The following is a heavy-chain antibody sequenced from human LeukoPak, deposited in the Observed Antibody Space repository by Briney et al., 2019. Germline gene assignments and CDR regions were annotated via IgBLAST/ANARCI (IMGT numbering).Heavy chain of an antibody. CDR2: INPNSGGT. Sequence: GASVKVSCKASGYTFTGYYMHWVRQAPGQGLEWMGWINPNSGGTNYAQKLQGRVTMTRDTSISTAYMELSRLRSDDTAVYYCARALKEEYYYYGMDVWGQGTTVTVSS. J-gene: IGHJ6*02. CDR3: ARALKEEYYYYGMDV. V-gene: IGHV1-2*02. CDR1: GYTFTGYY.